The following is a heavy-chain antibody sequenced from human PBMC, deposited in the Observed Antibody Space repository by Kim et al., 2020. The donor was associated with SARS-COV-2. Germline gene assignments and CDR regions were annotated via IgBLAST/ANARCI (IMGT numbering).Heavy chain of an antibody. CDR2: NTGNP. V-gene: IGHV7-4-1*02. CDR3: ARVPADY. Sequence: NTGNPTYAQGFTGRFVFSLDTSVSTAYLQISSLKAEDTAVYYCARVPADYWGQGTLVTVSS. J-gene: IGHJ4*02.